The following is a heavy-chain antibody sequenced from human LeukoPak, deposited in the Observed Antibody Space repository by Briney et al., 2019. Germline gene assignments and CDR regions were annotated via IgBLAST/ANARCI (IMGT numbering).Heavy chain of an antibody. J-gene: IGHJ4*02. Sequence: PGGSLRLSCAASEFTFSNAWMNWVRQGPGKGLEWVGSIKSKTDGGTTDYAAPVEGRFTISRDDSKNTVYLQMNSLKTDDTAVYYCTSQYFDYWGQGTLVAVSS. CDR2: IKSKTDGGTT. CDR1: EFTFSNAW. V-gene: IGHV3-15*01. CDR3: TSQYFDY.